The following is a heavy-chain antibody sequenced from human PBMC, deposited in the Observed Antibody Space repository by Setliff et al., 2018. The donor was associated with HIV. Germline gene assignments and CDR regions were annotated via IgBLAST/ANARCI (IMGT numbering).Heavy chain of an antibody. Sequence: ASVKVSCKASGYTFTGYYMHWVRQAPGQGLEWMGWINPNSGGTNYAQNFQGRVTMTRDTSISTAYMEVKSLRSDDTAVYYCARFEGRDKRGYSYGAYYYYMDVWGKGTTVTVSS. V-gene: IGHV1-2*02. CDR1: GYTFTGYY. D-gene: IGHD5-18*01. CDR2: INPNSGGT. CDR3: ARFEGRDKRGYSYGAYYYYMDV. J-gene: IGHJ6*03.